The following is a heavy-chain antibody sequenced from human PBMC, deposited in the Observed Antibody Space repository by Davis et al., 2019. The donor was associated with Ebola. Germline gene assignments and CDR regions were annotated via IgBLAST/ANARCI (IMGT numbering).Heavy chain of an antibody. CDR3: TRPSYDFWSGYSLDY. CDR2: IRSKAYGGTT. V-gene: IGHV3-49*04. CDR1: GFTFGDYA. D-gene: IGHD3-3*01. Sequence: GGSLILSCTASGFTFGDYAMSWVRQAPGKGLEWVGFIRSKAYGGTTEYAASVKGRFTISRDDSKSIAYLQMNSLKTEDTAVYYCTRPSYDFWSGYSLDYWGQGTLVTVSS. J-gene: IGHJ4*02.